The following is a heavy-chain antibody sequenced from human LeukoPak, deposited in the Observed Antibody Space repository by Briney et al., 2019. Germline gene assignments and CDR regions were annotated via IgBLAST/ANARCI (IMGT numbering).Heavy chain of an antibody. CDR2: TRNEANIYTT. CDR3: ASPVGATPVRAFDI. D-gene: IGHD1-26*01. V-gene: IGHV3-72*01. CDR1: GFIFSDHY. J-gene: IGHJ3*02. Sequence: GGSLRLSCAASGFIFSDHYMDWVRQAPGKGLEWVGRTRNEANIYTTKYAASVKGRFTISRDDSKNSLYLQMNSLKTEDTAVYYCASPVGATPVRAFDIWAKGQWSPSLQ.